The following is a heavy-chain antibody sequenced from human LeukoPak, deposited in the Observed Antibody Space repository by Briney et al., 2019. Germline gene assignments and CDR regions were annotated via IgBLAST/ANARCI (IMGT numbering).Heavy chain of an antibody. CDR2: IYYSGST. J-gene: IGHJ3*02. Sequence: SETLSLTCTVSGGSISSGGYYWSWIRQHPGKGLEWIGYIYYSGSTYYNPSLKSRVTISVDTSKNQFSLKLSSVTAADTAVYYCARRHYYDSSGASNAFDIWGQGTMVTVSS. CDR3: ARRHYYDSSGASNAFDI. D-gene: IGHD3-22*01. V-gene: IGHV4-31*03. CDR1: GGSISSGGYY.